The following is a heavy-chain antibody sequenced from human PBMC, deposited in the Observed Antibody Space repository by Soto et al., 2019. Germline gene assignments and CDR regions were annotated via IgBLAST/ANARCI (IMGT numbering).Heavy chain of an antibody. CDR3: SRRTMGNYYYMDV. V-gene: IGHV3-11*01. D-gene: IGHD3-10*01. Sequence: QVQLVESGGGLVKPGGSLRLSCVASGFTLSDYYMSWIRQAPGKGLEWVSYISSSGTIDNYADSVKGRFTISRDNAQHSLFLQMHGLRAEDTAVYYCSRRTMGNYYYMDVGGKGTTVTVSS. CDR2: ISSSGTID. J-gene: IGHJ6*03. CDR1: GFTLSDYY.